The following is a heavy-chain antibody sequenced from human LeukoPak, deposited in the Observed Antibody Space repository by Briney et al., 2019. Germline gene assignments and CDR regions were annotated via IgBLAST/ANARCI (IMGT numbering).Heavy chain of an antibody. J-gene: IGHJ4*02. Sequence: GGSLRLSCAASGFTFSSSGMSWVRQAPGRVLEWVSTMSASGGSTYYTDSVKGRFTISRDNSKNTLDLQMNSLRAEDTAVYYCARGRGGTYGSDYFDYWGQGTLVTVSS. CDR3: ARGRGGTYGSDYFDY. CDR1: GFTFSSSG. D-gene: IGHD1-26*01. CDR2: MSASGGST. V-gene: IGHV3-23*01.